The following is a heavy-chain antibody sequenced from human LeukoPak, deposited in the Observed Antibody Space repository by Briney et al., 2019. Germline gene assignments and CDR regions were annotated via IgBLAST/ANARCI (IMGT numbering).Heavy chain of an antibody. CDR3: AADRGGCKSICLFDY. CDR2: IVVGSGET. D-gene: IGHD2/OR15-2a*01. J-gene: IGHJ4*02. Sequence: SVKVSCKASGFTFSDSVVQWVRQARGQRLEWIGWIVVGSGETSFAQKFQERVTITRDMSTSTADMELSGLRSEDTAVYYCAADRGGCKSICLFDYWGQGTLVTVSS. CDR1: GFTFSDSV. V-gene: IGHV1-58*01.